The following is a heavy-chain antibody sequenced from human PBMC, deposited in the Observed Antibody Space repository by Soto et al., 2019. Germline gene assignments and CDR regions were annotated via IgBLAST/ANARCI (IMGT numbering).Heavy chain of an antibody. V-gene: IGHV1-18*01. CDR2: ISPFNGDT. Sequence: QVQVLQSGDEVSKPGASVKVSCKTSGYTFTNYDISWVRQAPGQGLEWLGWISPFNGDTKYPQDFQGRVTMTTDTSTRTGYMELRSLRSDDTAMYCCVVGGGASYWGQGTLVTVSS. CDR1: GYTFTNYD. CDR3: VVGGGASY. D-gene: IGHD3-16*01. J-gene: IGHJ4*02.